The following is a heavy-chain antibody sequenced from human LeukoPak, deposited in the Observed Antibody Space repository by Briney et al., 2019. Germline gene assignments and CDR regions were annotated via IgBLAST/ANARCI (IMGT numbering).Heavy chain of an antibody. Sequence: PGGSLRLSCAASGFTFSSYAMSWVRQAPGKGLEWVSAISGSGGSTYYADSVKGRFTISRDNSKNTLYLQMNSLRAEDTAVYYCARYCGGDCSYPHDQLFDYWGQGTLVTVSS. D-gene: IGHD2-21*02. CDR2: ISGSGGST. J-gene: IGHJ4*02. CDR1: GFTFSSYA. CDR3: ARYCGGDCSYPHDQLFDY. V-gene: IGHV3-23*01.